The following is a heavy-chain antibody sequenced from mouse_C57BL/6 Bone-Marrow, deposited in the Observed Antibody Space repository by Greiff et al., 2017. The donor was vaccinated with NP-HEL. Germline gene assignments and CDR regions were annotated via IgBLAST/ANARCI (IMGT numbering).Heavy chain of an antibody. J-gene: IGHJ3*01. CDR2: IDPSDSYT. CDR1: GYAFTSYW. D-gene: IGHD2-3*01. CDR3: ARSRLSTFFAY. V-gene: IGHV1-59*01. Sequence: QVQLQQPGAELVRPGTSVKLSCKASGYAFTSYWMHWVKQRPGQGLEWIGVIDPSDSYTNYNQKFKGKATLTVDTSSSTAYMQLSSLTSEDSAVYYCARSRLSTFFAYWGQGTLVTVSA.